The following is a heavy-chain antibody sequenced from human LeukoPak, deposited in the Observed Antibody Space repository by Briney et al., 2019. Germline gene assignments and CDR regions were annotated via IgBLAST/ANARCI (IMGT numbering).Heavy chain of an antibody. CDR1: GFTFSDYY. J-gene: IGHJ4*02. Sequence: GGSLRLSCAAAGFTFSDYYMSWIRQAPGKGLEWISYIISSGSVMHYADSVKGRFTISRDNAKNSLSLQMNSLRAEDTAVYYCARDILGRDGYRYYDYWGQGTLVTVSS. D-gene: IGHD5-24*01. V-gene: IGHV3-11*01. CDR3: ARDILGRDGYRYYDY. CDR2: IISSGSVM.